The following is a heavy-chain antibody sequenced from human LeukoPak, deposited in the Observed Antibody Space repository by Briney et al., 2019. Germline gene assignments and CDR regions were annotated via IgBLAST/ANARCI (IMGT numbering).Heavy chain of an antibody. CDR2: IYTSGST. D-gene: IGHD6-13*01. J-gene: IGHJ4*02. CDR3: ATSPAYSTMIKYYFDY. Sequence: SETLSLTCTVSGGSISSGSYYWSWIRQPAGKGLEWIGRIYTSGSTNYNPSLKNRVTISVDTSKNQFSLKLSSVTAADTAVYYCATSPAYSTMIKYYFDYWGQGTLVTVSS. CDR1: GGSISSGSYY. V-gene: IGHV4-61*02.